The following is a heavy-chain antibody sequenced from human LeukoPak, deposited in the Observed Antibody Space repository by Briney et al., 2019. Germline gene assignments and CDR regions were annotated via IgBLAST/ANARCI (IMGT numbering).Heavy chain of an antibody. D-gene: IGHD1-26*01. J-gene: IGHJ4*02. V-gene: IGHV4-59*01. CDR1: GGSISIYY. CDR3: ARDLGATGDY. Sequence: SETLSLTCTVSGGSISIYYWSWIRQPPGKGLEWIGYIYYSGSTNYNPSLKSRVTISVDTSKNQFSLKLSSVTAADTAVYYCARDLGATGDYWGQGTLVTVSS. CDR2: IYYSGST.